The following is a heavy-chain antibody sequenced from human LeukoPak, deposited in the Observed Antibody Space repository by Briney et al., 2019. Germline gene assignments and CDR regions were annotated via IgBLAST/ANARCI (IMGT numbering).Heavy chain of an antibody. CDR2: INAGNGNT. Sequence: ASVKVSCKASGYTFTSYAMHWVRQAPGQRLEWMGWINAGNGNTKYSQKFQGRVTITRDTSASTAYMELSSLRSEDTAVYYCARDGYSSGPTGIWGQGTLVTVSS. J-gene: IGHJ4*02. CDR1: GYTFTSYA. CDR3: ARDGYSSGPTGI. V-gene: IGHV1-3*01. D-gene: IGHD6-19*01.